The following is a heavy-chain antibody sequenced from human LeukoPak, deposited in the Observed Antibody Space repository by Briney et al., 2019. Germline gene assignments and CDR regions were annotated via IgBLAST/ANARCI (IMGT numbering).Heavy chain of an antibody. CDR1: GGSFSGYY. J-gene: IGHJ4*02. Sequence: KASETLSLTCAVYGGSFSGYYWSWIRQPPGKGLEWIGEINHSGSTNYNPSLKSRVTISGDTSKNQFSLRLTSVTAADTAVYFCATLVSTRYYFDYWGQGTLVTVSS. D-gene: IGHD5/OR15-5a*01. V-gene: IGHV4-34*01. CDR2: INHSGST. CDR3: ATLVSTRYYFDY.